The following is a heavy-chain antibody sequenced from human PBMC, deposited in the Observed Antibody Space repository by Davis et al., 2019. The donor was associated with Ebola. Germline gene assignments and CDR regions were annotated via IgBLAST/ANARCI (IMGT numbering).Heavy chain of an antibody. CDR1: GGSISSGGYY. V-gene: IGHV4-31*03. J-gene: IGHJ6*02. Sequence: MPSGTLSLTCTVSGGSISSGGYYWSWIRQHPGKGLEWIGYIYYSGSTYYNPSLKSRVTISVDTSKNQFSLKLSSVTAADTAVYYCARREAFYYYGMDVWGQGTTVTVSS. CDR3: ARREAFYYYGMDV. CDR2: IYYSGST.